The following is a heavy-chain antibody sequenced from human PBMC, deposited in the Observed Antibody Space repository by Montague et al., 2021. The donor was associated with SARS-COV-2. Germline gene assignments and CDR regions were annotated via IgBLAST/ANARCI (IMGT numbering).Heavy chain of an antibody. CDR2: TYYRSMWKS. CDR3: VRGIEAAGSYDY. D-gene: IGHD6-13*01. CDR1: GDSVSRNSAT. Sequence: CAISGDSVSRNSATWNWIRQSPSRGLEWLGRTYYRSMWKSDYARSVKSRIAINPATSKNQFPLQLSSVTPEDTALYYCVRGIEAAGSYDYWGQGTLVTVSS. V-gene: IGHV6-1*01. J-gene: IGHJ4*02.